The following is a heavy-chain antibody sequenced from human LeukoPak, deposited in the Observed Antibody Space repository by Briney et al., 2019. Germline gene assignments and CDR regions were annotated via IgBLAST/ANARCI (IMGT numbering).Heavy chain of an antibody. D-gene: IGHD6-6*01. V-gene: IGHV3-7*01. CDR3: ARVLGVIAARPPNCYFDY. J-gene: IGHJ4*02. CDR2: IKQDGSEK. CDR1: GFTFSSYW. Sequence: GGSLRLSCAASGFTFSSYWMSWVRQAPGKGLEWVANIKQDGSEKYYVGSVKGRFTISRDNAKNSLYLQMNSLRAEDTAMYYCARVLGVIAARPPNCYFDYWGQGTLVTVSS.